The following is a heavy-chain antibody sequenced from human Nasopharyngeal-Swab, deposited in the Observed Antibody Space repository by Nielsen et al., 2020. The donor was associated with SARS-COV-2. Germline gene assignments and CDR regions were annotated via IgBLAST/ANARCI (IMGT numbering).Heavy chain of an antibody. CDR3: AREGRWFGGGGAFDI. J-gene: IGHJ3*02. Sequence: GGSLRLSCAASGFSFSSYDMHWVRQATGKGLEWVSAIGTAGDTYQPGSVKGQFTISRENAKNSLYLQMNSLRAGDTAVYYCAREGRWFGGGGAFDIWGQGTMVTVSS. CDR1: GFSFSSYD. CDR2: IGTAGDT. D-gene: IGHD3-10*01. V-gene: IGHV3-13*01.